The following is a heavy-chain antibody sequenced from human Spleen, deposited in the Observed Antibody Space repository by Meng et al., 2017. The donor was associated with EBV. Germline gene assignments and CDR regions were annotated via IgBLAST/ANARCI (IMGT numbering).Heavy chain of an antibody. V-gene: IGHV4-34*01. CDR2: INQSGST. Sequence: QAHVPQWGAGLSKPSETLSVTCAVYGGSFSGYYWSGIRQPPGKGLEWIGEINQSGSTNYNPSLKSRVTFSVDTSKNQFSLRLSSVTAADTAVYYCARVDLPTIFAVAQDYWGQGTLVTVSS. J-gene: IGHJ4*02. CDR3: ARVDLPTIFAVAQDY. D-gene: IGHD3-3*01. CDR1: GGSFSGYY.